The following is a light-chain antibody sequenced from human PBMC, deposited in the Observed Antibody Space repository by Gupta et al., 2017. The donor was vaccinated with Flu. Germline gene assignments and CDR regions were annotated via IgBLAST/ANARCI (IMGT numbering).Light chain of an antibody. CDR1: QSVSSN. Sequence: IVMTQSPATLSVSPGERATLSCRASQSVSSNLAWYQQKPGQAPRLLIHGASTRATGIPARFSGSGYGTEFTLTISSLQSADFAVYYCQQYNTWPPYTFGQGTKLEI. CDR2: GAS. V-gene: IGKV3-15*01. J-gene: IGKJ2*01. CDR3: QQYNTWPPYT.